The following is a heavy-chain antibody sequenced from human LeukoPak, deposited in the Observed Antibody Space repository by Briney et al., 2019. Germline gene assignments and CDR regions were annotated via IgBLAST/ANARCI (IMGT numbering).Heavy chain of an antibody. J-gene: IGHJ4*02. CDR2: IIPILGIA. CDR3: ARQGGYYLDY. Sequence: SVKVSCKASGYTFTSYYMHWVRQAPGQGLEWMGRIIPILGIANHAQKFQGRVTITADKSTGTAYMELSSLRSEDTAVYYCARQGGYYLDYWGQGTLVTVSS. D-gene: IGHD2-15*01. CDR1: GYTFTSYY. V-gene: IGHV1-69*02.